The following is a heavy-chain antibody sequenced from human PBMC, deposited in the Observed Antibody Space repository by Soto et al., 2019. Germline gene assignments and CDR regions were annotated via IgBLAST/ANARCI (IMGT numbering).Heavy chain of an antibody. Sequence: GGSLRLSCAASGFTFSSYAMSWVRQAPGKGLEWVSAISGSGGSTYYADSVKGRFTISRDNSKNTLYLQMNSLRAEDTAVYYCAKDGSITMIVVVTEADAFDIWGQGTMVTVSS. CDR1: GFTFSSYA. CDR2: ISGSGGST. J-gene: IGHJ3*02. CDR3: AKDGSITMIVVVTEADAFDI. V-gene: IGHV3-23*01. D-gene: IGHD3-22*01.